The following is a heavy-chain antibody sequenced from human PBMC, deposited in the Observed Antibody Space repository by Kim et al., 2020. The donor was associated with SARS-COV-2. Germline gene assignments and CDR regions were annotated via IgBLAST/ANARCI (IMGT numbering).Heavy chain of an antibody. CDR3: AKDESFFMVTIRGESGGMDV. V-gene: IGHV3-30*18. CDR1: GFNFNNFG. CDR2: ISNEGSNK. J-gene: IGHJ6*02. D-gene: IGHD5-18*01. Sequence: GGSLRLSCAASGFNFNNFGMHWVRQAPGKGLEWVAFISNEGSNKYYADSLKGRFTISRDSSKNTLYLQMDSLRPEDTAVYFCAKDESFFMVTIRGESGGMDVWGQGTTVTVSS.